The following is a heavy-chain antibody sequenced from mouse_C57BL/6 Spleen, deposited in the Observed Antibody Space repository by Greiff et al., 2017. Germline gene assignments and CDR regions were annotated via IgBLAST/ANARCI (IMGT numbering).Heavy chain of an antibody. D-gene: IGHD1-1*01. V-gene: IGHV1-42*01. CDR2: INPSTGGT. CDR1: GYSFTGYY. Sequence: VQLKQSGPELVKPGASVKISCKASGYSFTGYYMNWVKQSPEKSLEWIGEINPSTGGTTYNQKFKAKATLTVDKSSSTAYMQLKSLTSEDSAVYYCARDTTVVAKGYYFGYWGQGTTLTVSS. CDR3: ARDTTVVAKGYYFGY. J-gene: IGHJ2*01.